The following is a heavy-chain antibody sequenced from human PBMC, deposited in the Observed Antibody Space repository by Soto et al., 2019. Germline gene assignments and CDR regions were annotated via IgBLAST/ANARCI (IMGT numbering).Heavy chain of an antibody. V-gene: IGHV4-30-2*01. CDR3: ARGDSNSYSSDWFDP. J-gene: IGHJ5*02. Sequence: SETLSLTCAVSGVSLSSGGYSWSWIRQPPGKGLEWIGFIYDYGTTFYNPALKSRVTISIDKSKNQFSLEMKSVTAADTAVYYCARGDSNSYSSDWFDPWGHGTLVTVSS. D-gene: IGHD3-22*01. CDR2: IYDYGTT. CDR1: GVSLSSGGYS.